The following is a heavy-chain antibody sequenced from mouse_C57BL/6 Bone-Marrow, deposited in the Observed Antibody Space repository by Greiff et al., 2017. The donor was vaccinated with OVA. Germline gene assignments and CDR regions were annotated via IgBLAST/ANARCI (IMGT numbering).Heavy chain of an antibody. V-gene: IGHV5-15*01. CDR1: GFTFSDYG. CDR2: ISNLAYSI. J-gene: IGHJ3*01. Sequence: EVKLMESGGGLVQPGGSLKLSCAASGFTFSDYGMAWVRQAPRKGPEWVGFISNLAYSIYYAHTVTGRFTITRENAKNTLYLEMSSLRSEDTAMYYCARGAWFAYWGQGTLVTVSA. CDR3: ARGAWFAY.